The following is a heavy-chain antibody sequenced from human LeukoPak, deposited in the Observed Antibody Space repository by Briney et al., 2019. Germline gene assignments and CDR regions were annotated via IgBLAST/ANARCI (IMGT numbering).Heavy chain of an antibody. D-gene: IGHD3-10*01. Sequence: GGSLRLSCAASGFTFSNEMKWVRQAPGKGLEWVANIKQDGSEKYYVDSVKGRFTISRDNAKNSLYLQMNSLRAEDTAVYYCARDLGFGELSSDYWGQGTLVTVSS. V-gene: IGHV3-7*01. CDR3: ARDLGFGELSSDY. CDR2: IKQDGSEK. CDR1: GFTFSNE. J-gene: IGHJ4*02.